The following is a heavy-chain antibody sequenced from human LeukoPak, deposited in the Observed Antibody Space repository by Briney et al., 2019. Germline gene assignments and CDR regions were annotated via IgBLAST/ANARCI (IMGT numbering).Heavy chain of an antibody. CDR1: GESFSGYY. CDR3: ARPNHCSSTNCNDAFDI. J-gene: IGHJ3*02. V-gene: IGHV4-34*01. D-gene: IGHD2-2*01. CDR2: INHSGSS. Sequence: PSETLSLTCAVYGESFSGYYWTWIRQPPGKGLEWIGDINHSGSSNYNPSLKSRVTISVDTSKNQFSLKLSSVTAADTAVYHCARPNHCSSTNCNDAFDIWGQGTMVTVSS.